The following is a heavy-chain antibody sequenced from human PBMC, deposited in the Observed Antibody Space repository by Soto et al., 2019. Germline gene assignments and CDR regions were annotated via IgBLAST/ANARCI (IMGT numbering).Heavy chain of an antibody. Sequence: ASGKVSCKASGYTFTSYGISWVRQAPGQGLEWMGWISAYNGNTNYAQKLQGRVTMTTDTSTSTAYMELRSLRSDDTAVYYCASTQTIFETRDPHAIWGQGTTDIGSS. CDR3: ASTQTIFETRDPHAI. D-gene: IGHD2-8*01. V-gene: IGHV1-18*01. J-gene: IGHJ6*01. CDR1: GYTFTSYG. CDR2: ISAYNGNT.